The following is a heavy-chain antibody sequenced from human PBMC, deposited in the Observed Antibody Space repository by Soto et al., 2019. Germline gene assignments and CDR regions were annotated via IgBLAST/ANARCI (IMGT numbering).Heavy chain of an antibody. CDR3: ASXXXSGYRAFDY. CDR1: GDTFTFYS. V-gene: IGHV1-69*02. Sequence: QVQLVQSGAEVKKPGSSVRVSCKASGDTFTFYSINWVRQAPGLGLEWMGRINPILSMSNYAQRFQGRVTMTADKSTSTAYMELSSLRSEDTAMYYCASXXXSGYRAFDYWGQGALVTVSS. J-gene: IGHJ4*02. CDR2: INPILSMS. D-gene: IGHD3-10*01.